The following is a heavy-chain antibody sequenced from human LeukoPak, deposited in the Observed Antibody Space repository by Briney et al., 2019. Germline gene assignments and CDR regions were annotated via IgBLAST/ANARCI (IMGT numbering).Heavy chain of an antibody. J-gene: IGHJ5*02. Sequence: ASVKVSCKASGYTFTSYGISWVRQAPGQGLEWMGWISAYNGNTNYAQKLQGRVTMTTDTSTNTAYMELRSLRSDDAAVYYCARDLGYSSSAWFDPCGQGTLVTVSS. V-gene: IGHV1-18*01. D-gene: IGHD6-6*01. CDR1: GYTFTSYG. CDR2: ISAYNGNT. CDR3: ARDLGYSSSAWFDP.